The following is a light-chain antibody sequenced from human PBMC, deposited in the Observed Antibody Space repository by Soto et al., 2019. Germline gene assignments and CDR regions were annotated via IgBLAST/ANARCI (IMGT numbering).Light chain of an antibody. V-gene: IGKV1-5*03. J-gene: IGKJ1*01. CDR2: KAS. Sequence: DYQVTQSSSTLSSSFGDRGTITFRASQNIYTWLAWYQQKPGIAPKLLIHKASTLESGVPSRFSGSGYGTEFTLTISGLQPEDSATYYCQQYERYSTFGQGTKVDIK. CDR3: QQYERYST. CDR1: QNIYTW.